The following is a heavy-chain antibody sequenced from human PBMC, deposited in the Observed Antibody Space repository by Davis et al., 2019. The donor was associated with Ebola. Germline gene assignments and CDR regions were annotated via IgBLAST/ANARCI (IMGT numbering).Heavy chain of an antibody. CDR3: ARDPDY. CDR1: GFTFSSYS. CDR2: ISSSSRTI. Sequence: GESLKISCATSGFTFSSYSMNWVRQAPGKGLEWVSYISSSSRTIYYADSVEGRFTISRDNDKNSLYLQMNSLRAENTAVYYCARDPDYWGQGTLVTVSS. V-gene: IGHV3-48*01. J-gene: IGHJ4*02.